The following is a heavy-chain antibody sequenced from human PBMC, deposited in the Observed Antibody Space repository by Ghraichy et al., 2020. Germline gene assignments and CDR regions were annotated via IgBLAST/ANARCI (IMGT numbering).Heavy chain of an antibody. CDR1: GFTFSSYS. D-gene: IGHD6-13*01. J-gene: IGHJ6*02. V-gene: IGHV3-21*01. Sequence: GESLNISCAASGFTFSSYSMNWVRQAPGKGLEWVSSISSSSSYIYYADSVKGRFTISRDNAKNSLYLQMNSLRAEDTAVYYCARVYSSSWYKGNYYYYGMDVWGQGTTVTVSS. CDR2: ISSSSSYI. CDR3: ARVYSSSWYKGNYYYYGMDV.